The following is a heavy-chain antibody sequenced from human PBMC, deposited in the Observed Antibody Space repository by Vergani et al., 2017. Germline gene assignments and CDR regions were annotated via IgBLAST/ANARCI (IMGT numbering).Heavy chain of an antibody. D-gene: IGHD2-21*02. Sequence: EVLLVESGGDLVQPGGSLRLSCEASGFNFQIYWMGWVRQTAEKGLEWVANIKQDGSEDYYVDSVKGRFTVSRDNSKDILYLQMDSLRSEDTALYYCAKYLRDSTDGLPDSWGPGTLVIVSS. V-gene: IGHV3-7*01. CDR2: IKQDGSED. J-gene: IGHJ4*02. CDR3: AKYLRDSTDGLPDS. CDR1: GFNFQIYW.